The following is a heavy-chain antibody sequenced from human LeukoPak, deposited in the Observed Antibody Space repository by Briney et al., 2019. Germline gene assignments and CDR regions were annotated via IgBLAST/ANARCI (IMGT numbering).Heavy chain of an antibody. D-gene: IGHD3-9*01. V-gene: IGHV1-2*04. CDR1: GYTFTGYY. Sequence: GASVKVSCKASGYTFTGYYMHWVRQAPGQGLEWMGWINPNSGGTNYAQKFQGWVTMTRDTSISTDYMELSRLRSDATAVYYCARGRSDLLTGYPGDFDYWGQGTLVTVSS. J-gene: IGHJ4*02. CDR2: INPNSGGT. CDR3: ARGRSDLLTGYPGDFDY.